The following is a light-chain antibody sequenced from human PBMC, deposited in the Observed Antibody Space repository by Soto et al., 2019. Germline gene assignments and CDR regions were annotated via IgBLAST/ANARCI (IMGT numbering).Light chain of an antibody. CDR2: AAS. CDR3: QQSYSSPPT. V-gene: IGKV1-39*01. J-gene: IGKJ1*01. Sequence: DIQMTQSPSTLSASVGDRVTITCRASQSISIYLNWYQQQPGKAPKILIYAASSLQSGVPSRFGGSGSGTDFTLTISSLQLEDFATYYCQQSYSSPPTFGQGTKVEIK. CDR1: QSISIY.